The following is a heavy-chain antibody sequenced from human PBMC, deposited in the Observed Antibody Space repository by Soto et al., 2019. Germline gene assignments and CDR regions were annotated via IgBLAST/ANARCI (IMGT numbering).Heavy chain of an antibody. CDR2: IYSGHTT. Sequence: EVQLVESGGGLIQPGGSLRLSCVASGFIVSSNQMSWVRQAPGKGLEWVSVIYSGHTTYYADSVEGRFTISRDDSKNTLYLQMNSLRVEDTAVYYCVSGPSDHKLRLVEWPYGDYWGHGALVTVSS. D-gene: IGHD3-3*01. CDR3: VSGPSDHKLRLVEWPYGDY. J-gene: IGHJ4*01. V-gene: IGHV3-53*01. CDR1: GFIVSSNQ.